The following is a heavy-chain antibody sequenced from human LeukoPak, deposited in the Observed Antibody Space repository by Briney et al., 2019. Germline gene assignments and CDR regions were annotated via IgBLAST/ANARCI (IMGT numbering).Heavy chain of an antibody. CDR3: AKDSGYGTPRDYYYYMDV. V-gene: IGHV3-30*18. CDR1: GFTFSSYG. CDR2: ISYDGSNK. Sequence: GGSLRLSCAASGFTFSSYGMHWVRQAPGKGLEWVAVISYDGSNKYYADSVKGRFTISRDNSKNTLYLQMNSLRAEDTAVYYCAKDSGYGTPRDYYYYMDVWGKGTTVTVSS. J-gene: IGHJ6*03. D-gene: IGHD5-12*01.